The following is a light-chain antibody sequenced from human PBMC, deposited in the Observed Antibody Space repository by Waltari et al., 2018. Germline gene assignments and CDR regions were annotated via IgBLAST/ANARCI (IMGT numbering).Light chain of an antibody. CDR3: QSYDTSLSASV. J-gene: IGLJ3*02. Sequence: QSVLTQPPSVSGAPGQRVTISCPGGSSNLGAGYDVHWYKQFPGTAPKLLIYGNSNRPSGAPDRFSDSKSGTSASLAITGLQAEDEADYYCQSYDTSLSASVFGGGTKLTVL. CDR2: GNS. V-gene: IGLV1-40*01. CDR1: SSNLGAGYD.